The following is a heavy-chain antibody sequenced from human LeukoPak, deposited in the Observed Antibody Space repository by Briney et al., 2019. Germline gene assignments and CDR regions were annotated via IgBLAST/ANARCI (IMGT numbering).Heavy chain of an antibody. Sequence: HTGGSLRLSCAASGLSFGFYAMSWVRQAPGKGLEWVSSISGGGAGTYHADSVRGRFTIPRDNSKNTLYLQMDSLRAEDTALYYCAKDSVRYNIQFDYWGQGALVTVSS. V-gene: IGHV3-23*01. D-gene: IGHD1-14*01. J-gene: IGHJ4*02. CDR3: AKDSVRYNIQFDY. CDR1: GLSFGFYA. CDR2: ISGGGAGT.